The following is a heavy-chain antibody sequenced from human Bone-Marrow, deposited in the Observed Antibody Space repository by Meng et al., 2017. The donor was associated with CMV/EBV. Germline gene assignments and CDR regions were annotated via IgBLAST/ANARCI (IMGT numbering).Heavy chain of an antibody. CDR1: GYTFNSYY. D-gene: IGHD5-24*01. CDR2: INPSGGST. J-gene: IGHJ4*02. CDR3: AGQEMATIRFDY. Sequence: SCKASGYTFNSYYMHWVRQAPGQGLEWIGIINPSGGSTSYAQKFQGRVTMTRDTSTSTVYMELSSLRSEDTAVYYCAGQEMATIRFDYWGQGTLVTVSS. V-gene: IGHV1-46*02.